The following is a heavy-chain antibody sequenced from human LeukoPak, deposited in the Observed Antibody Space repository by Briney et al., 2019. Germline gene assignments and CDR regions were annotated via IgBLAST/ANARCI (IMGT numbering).Heavy chain of an antibody. J-gene: IGHJ4*02. V-gene: IGHV4-31*02. Sequence: TLSLTCTVSGGSISSGGYYWSWIRQNPGKGLEWIGYIYYSGSNYYNPSLKSQVTISVSTAKNQFSLKLSSVTAADTAVYYCARVASCTKEDSAIDYWGQGTLVTVSS. CDR3: ARVASCTKEDSAIDY. CDR1: GGSISSGGYY. CDR2: IYYSGSN. D-gene: IGHD2-8*01.